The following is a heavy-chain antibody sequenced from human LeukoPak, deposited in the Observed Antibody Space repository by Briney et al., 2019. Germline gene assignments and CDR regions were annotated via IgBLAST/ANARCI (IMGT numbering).Heavy chain of an antibody. J-gene: IGHJ3*02. CDR3: ARAQCYYDSSGYHSTHFHAFDI. V-gene: IGHV1-18*01. Sequence: ASVKVSCKASGYTFTSYGISWVRQAPGQGLEWMGWISAYNGNTNYAQKLQGRVTMTTDTSTSTAYMELRSLRSDDTAVYYCARAQCYYDSSGYHSTHFHAFDIWGQGTMVTVSS. CDR1: GYTFTSYG. CDR2: ISAYNGNT. D-gene: IGHD3-22*01.